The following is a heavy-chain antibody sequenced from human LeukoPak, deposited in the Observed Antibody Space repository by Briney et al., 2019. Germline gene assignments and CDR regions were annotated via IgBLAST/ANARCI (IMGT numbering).Heavy chain of an antibody. CDR1: GGSISSSSYY. J-gene: IGHJ5*02. D-gene: IGHD2-15*01. Sequence: KPSETLSLTCTVSGGSISSSSYYWGWIRQPPGKGLEWIGSIYYSGSTYYNPSLKSRVTISVDTSKNQFSLKLSSVTAADTAVYYCARAVVVVVAAKGVHWFDPRGQGTLVTVSS. CDR3: ARAVVVVVAAKGVHWFDP. CDR2: IYYSGST. V-gene: IGHV4-39*07.